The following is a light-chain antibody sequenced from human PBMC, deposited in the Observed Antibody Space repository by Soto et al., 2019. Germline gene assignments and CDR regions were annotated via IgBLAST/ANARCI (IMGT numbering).Light chain of an antibody. CDR3: QQANSFPLT. CDR1: QGISTW. Sequence: DIQMTQSPSFVSASVGDRVTIACRASQGISTWVVWYQQKPGAAPKLLIHSSSNLQSGVPSRFSGSGSGTDFTLTISSLQPADFATYYCQQANSFPLTFGPGTKVDIK. J-gene: IGKJ3*01. CDR2: SSS. V-gene: IGKV1-12*01.